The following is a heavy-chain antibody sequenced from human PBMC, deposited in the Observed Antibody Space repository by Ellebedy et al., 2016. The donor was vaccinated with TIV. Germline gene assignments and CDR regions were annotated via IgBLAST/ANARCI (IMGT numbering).Heavy chain of an antibody. V-gene: IGHV3-30*04. Sequence: GGSLRLXXAASGFTFSSYAMHWVRQAPGKGLEWVAVISYDGSNKYYADSVKGRFTISRDNSKNTLYLQMNSLRAEDTAVYYCARASQRIQLWSEVDPWGQGTLVTVSS. J-gene: IGHJ5*02. CDR2: ISYDGSNK. CDR3: ARASQRIQLWSEVDP. CDR1: GFTFSSYA. D-gene: IGHD5-18*01.